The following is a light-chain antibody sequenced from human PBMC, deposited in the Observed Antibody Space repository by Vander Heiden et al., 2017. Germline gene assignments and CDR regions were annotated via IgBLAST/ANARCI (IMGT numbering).Light chain of an antibody. J-gene: IGLJ2*01. CDR2: EDS. CDR3: QVWDSSSDRVV. Sequence: SYVLTQPPSVSVAPGQTARITCGGNNIGSKSVHWYQQKPGQAPVLVVYEDSTRPSGIAERFSGSNSGNTATLTISRVEDGDEADYYCQVWDSSSDRVVFGGGTKLTVL. CDR1: NIGSKS. V-gene: IGLV3-21*02.